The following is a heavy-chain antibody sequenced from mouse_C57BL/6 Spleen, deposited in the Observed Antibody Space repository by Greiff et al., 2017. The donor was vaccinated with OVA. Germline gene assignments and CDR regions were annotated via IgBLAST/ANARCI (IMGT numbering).Heavy chain of an antibody. CDR3: ARTPPNYYGSRGDYCDY. CDR2: INPNNGGT. D-gene: IGHD1-1*01. V-gene: IGHV1-18*01. Sequence: EVQLQQSGPELVKPGASVKIPCKASGYTFTDYNMDWVKQSHGKSLEWIGDINPNNGGTIYNQKFKGKATLTVDKSSSTAYMELRSLTSEDTAVYYCARTPPNYYGSRGDYCDYWGQGTTLTVSS. CDR1: GYTFTDYN. J-gene: IGHJ2*01.